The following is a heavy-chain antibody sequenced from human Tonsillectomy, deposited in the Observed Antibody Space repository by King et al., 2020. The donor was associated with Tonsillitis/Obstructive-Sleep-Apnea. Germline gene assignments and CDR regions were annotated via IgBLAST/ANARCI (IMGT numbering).Heavy chain of an antibody. CDR1: GGSFSGYY. CDR2: INHSGST. V-gene: IGHV4-34*01. J-gene: IGHJ2*01. D-gene: IGHD3-3*02. Sequence: VQLQQWGAGLLKPSETLSLTCAVYGGSFSGYYWSWIRQPPGKGLEWIGEINHSGSTNYNPSLKTRVTISVDTSKNQFSLKLSYLTAADTAVYYCARVSDWYFDLWGRGTLVTVSS. CDR3: ARVSDWYFDL.